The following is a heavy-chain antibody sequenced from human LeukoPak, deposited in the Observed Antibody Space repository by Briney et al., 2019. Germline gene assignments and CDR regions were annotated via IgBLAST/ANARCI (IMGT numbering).Heavy chain of an antibody. CDR2: ISAYNGNT. V-gene: IGHV1-18*01. CDR1: GYTFTSYG. D-gene: IGHD6-13*01. CDR3: ARGVQQLVLYYYYYMDV. J-gene: IGHJ6*03. Sequence: GASVKVSCKASGYTFTSYGISWVRQAPGQGLEWMGWISAYNGNTNYAQKLQGRVTMTTDTSTSTAYMELRSLRSDDTAVYYCARGVQQLVLYYYYYMDVWGKGTTVTVSS.